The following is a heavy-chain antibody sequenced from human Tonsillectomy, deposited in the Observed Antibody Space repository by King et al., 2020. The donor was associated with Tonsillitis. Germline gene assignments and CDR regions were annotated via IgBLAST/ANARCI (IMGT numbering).Heavy chain of an antibody. CDR2: ISYDGSNK. D-gene: IGHD6-19*01. Sequence: VQLVESGGGVVQPGRSLRLSCAASGFTFSSYGMHWVRQAPGKGLEWVAVISYDGSNKYYADSVKGRFTISRDNSKNTLYLQMNSLRAEDTAVYYCAKELVRTSGSDLGPFDYWGQGTLVTVSS. V-gene: IGHV3-30*18. CDR3: AKELVRTSGSDLGPFDY. CDR1: GFTFSSYG. J-gene: IGHJ4*02.